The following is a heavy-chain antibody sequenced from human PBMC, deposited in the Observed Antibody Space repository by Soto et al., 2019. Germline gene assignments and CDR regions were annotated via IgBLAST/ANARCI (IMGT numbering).Heavy chain of an antibody. D-gene: IGHD6-6*01. Sequence: ESGGGLVKPGGSLRLSCAASGFTFSGYNMSWIRQAPGKGLEWVSYITSSGSNTFDAESVKGRFTISRDNTMNLLYLQMNSLSAEDTAVYYCARRGTISSAHHFDYWGQGTLVTVSS. V-gene: IGHV3-11*01. CDR3: ARRGTISSAHHFDY. CDR1: GFTFSGYN. J-gene: IGHJ4*02. CDR2: ITSSGSNT.